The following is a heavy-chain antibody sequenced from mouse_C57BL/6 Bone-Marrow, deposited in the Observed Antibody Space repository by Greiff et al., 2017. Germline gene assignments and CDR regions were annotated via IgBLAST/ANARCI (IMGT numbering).Heavy chain of an antibody. CDR3: AVYYGNPWFAY. V-gene: IGHV1-69*01. D-gene: IGHD2-1*01. CDR2: IDPSASYT. CDR1: GYTFTSYW. J-gene: IGHJ3*01. Sequence: QVQLQQPGAELVMPGASVKLSCKASGYTFTSYWMHWVKQRPGQGLEWIGAIDPSASYTNYNQKFKGKSTLTVDKSSSTAYMQLSRLTSEDSAVYYCAVYYGNPWFAYWGQGTLVTVSA.